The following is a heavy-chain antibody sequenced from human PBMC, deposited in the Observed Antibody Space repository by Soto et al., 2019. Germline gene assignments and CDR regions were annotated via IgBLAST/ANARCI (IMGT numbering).Heavy chain of an antibody. Sequence: SETLSLTCTVSGGSISSGGYSWTWIRQPPGKGLEWIGSIYYSGSTYYNPSLKSRVTISVDTSKNQFSLKLSSVTAADTAVYYCARCLGSSGYSLDAFDIWGQGTMVTVSS. CDR1: GGSISSGGYS. CDR2: IYYSGST. D-gene: IGHD3-22*01. CDR3: ARCLGSSGYSLDAFDI. J-gene: IGHJ3*02. V-gene: IGHV4-39*01.